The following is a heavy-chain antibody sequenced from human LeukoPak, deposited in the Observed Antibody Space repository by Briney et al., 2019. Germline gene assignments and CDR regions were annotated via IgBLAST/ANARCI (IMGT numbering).Heavy chain of an antibody. CDR1: GFTFRSYG. CDR3: ARDPQSTLYYLHY. Sequence: GSLRLSCAASGFTFRSYGMHWVRQPPGKGLEWIGEINHSGSTNYNPSLKSRVTISVDTSKNQFSPKLSSVTAADTAVYYCARDPQSTLYYLHYWGQGTLVTVSS. CDR2: INHSGST. V-gene: IGHV4-34*01. D-gene: IGHD2-8*01. J-gene: IGHJ4*02.